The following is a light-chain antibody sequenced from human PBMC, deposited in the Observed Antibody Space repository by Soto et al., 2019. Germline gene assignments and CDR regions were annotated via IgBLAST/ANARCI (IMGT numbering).Light chain of an antibody. CDR1: SSDVGGYNY. CDR2: DVS. Sequence: QSALTQPASVSGSPGQSITISCTGTSSDVGGYNYVSWYQQHPGKAPELMIYDVSNRPSGVSNRFSGSKSGNTASLTISGLQAEDEADYYCSSYTRSSTWVFGGGTKLTVL. J-gene: IGLJ3*02. V-gene: IGLV2-14*03. CDR3: SSYTRSSTWV.